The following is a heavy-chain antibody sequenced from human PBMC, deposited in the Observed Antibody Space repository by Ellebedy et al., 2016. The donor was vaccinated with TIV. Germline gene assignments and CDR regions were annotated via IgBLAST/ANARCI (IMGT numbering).Heavy chain of an antibody. Sequence: SLKISCVGSGFRFDDYAMHWVRQAPGKGLEWVSGISWSGGSIGYADSVEGRFTISRDNAKNSLYLQMNSLRDEDTAVYFCARDGDRAYDLDYWGQGTLVTVSS. CDR3: ARDGDRAYDLDY. D-gene: IGHD5-12*01. V-gene: IGHV3-9*01. J-gene: IGHJ4*02. CDR1: GFRFDDYA. CDR2: ISWSGGSI.